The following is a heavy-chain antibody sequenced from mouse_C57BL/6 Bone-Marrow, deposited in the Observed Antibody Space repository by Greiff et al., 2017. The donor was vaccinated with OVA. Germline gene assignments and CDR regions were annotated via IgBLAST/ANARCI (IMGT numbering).Heavy chain of an antibody. D-gene: IGHD2-3*01. V-gene: IGHV5-6*01. J-gene: IGHJ3*01. CDR1: GFTFSSYA. CDR2: IIGGGSYT. CDR3: ARRGRDGYPAWFAY. Sequence: EVHLVESGGDLVKPGGSLKLSCAASGFTFSSYAMSWVRQTPDKGLEWVAPIIGGGSYTSYPDSVKGRFPISRDNAKNTLYLQMSILKSEDTAMYYCARRGRDGYPAWFAYWGQGTLVTVSA.